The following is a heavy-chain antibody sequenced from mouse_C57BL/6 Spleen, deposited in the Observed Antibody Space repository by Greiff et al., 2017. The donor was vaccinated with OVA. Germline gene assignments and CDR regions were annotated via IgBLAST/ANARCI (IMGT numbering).Heavy chain of an antibody. J-gene: IGHJ2*01. V-gene: IGHV1-26*01. D-gene: IGHD1-1*01. CDR3: ARSPHYYGSSSYYFDY. CDR2: INPNNGGT. CDR1: GYTFTDYY. Sequence: VQLQQSGPELVKPGASVKISCKASGYTFTDYYMNWVKQSHGKSLEWIGDINPNNGGTSYNQTFKGKATLTVDKSSSTAYMELRSLTSEDSAVYYCARSPHYYGSSSYYFDYWGQGTTLTGSS.